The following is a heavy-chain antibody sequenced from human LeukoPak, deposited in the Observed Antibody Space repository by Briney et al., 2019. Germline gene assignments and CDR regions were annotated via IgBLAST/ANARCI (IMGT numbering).Heavy chain of an antibody. CDR3: ARAGYGHWFDP. D-gene: IGHD4-17*01. CDR2: INPSGGST. J-gene: IGHJ5*02. V-gene: IGHV1-46*01. Sequence: ASVKVSCKASGYTFTSYYMHWVRQAPGQGLEWMGIINPSGGSTSYAQKFQGRVTMTRDTSISTAYMELSRLRSDDTAVYYCARAGYGHWFDPWGQGTLVTVSS. CDR1: GYTFTSYY.